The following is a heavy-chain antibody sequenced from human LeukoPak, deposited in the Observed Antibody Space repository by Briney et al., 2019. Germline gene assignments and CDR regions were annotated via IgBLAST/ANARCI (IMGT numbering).Heavy chain of an antibody. D-gene: IGHD3-22*01. CDR3: TRNGYFSHDY. CDR2: INHSGST. V-gene: IGHV4-34*03. Sequence: SETLSLTCAVYGGSFSGYYWSWIRQPPGKGLEWIGEINHSGSTNYNPSLKSRVTISVDTSKNQFSLKLSSVTAADTAMYYCTRNGYFSHDYWGQGTLVTVSS. J-gene: IGHJ4*02. CDR1: GGSFSGYY.